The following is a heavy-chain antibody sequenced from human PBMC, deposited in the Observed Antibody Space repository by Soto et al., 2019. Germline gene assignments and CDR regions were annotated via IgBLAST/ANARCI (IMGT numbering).Heavy chain of an antibody. V-gene: IGHV1-69*13. D-gene: IGHD1-26*01. CDR1: GGTFSSYT. CDR3: ASSAGSYFWWFDP. Sequence: ASVKVSCKASGGTFSSYTITWVRQAPGQGLEWMGGIIPIFGTANYAQKFQGRVTITADESTSTADMELSSLRSEDTAVYYCASSAGSYFWWFDPWGQGTLVTVS. CDR2: IIPIFGTA. J-gene: IGHJ5*02.